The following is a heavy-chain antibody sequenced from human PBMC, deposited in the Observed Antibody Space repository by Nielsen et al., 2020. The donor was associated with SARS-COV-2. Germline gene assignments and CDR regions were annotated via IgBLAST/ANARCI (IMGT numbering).Heavy chain of an antibody. CDR2: IYYSGSS. CDR3: ARVALGSTNGMDV. CDR1: GGSISSGGYF. Sequence: SETLSLTCTVSGGSISSGGYFWSWIRQHPGKGREWIGYIYYSGSSYYNPSLKSRVTTSVDTSKKQFSLKLSSVTASDTAVYYCARVALGSTNGMDVWGQGTTVTVSS. V-gene: IGHV4-31*03. D-gene: IGHD2-15*01. J-gene: IGHJ6*02.